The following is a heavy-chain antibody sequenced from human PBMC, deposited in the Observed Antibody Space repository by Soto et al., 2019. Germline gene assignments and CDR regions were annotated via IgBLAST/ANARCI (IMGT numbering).Heavy chain of an antibody. CDR3: AREANWNYEMGNYFES. Sequence: TLSLTCSVSYDSISRGDYYWTCIRQPPGKGLEWIGYIFYSGSTYYNPSLTSRVTISIDTSKNQFSLELRSVTAADTAVYYCAREANWNYEMGNYFESWGQGTLVTVSS. CDR1: YDSISRGDYY. V-gene: IGHV4-30-4*01. CDR2: IFYSGST. J-gene: IGHJ4*02. D-gene: IGHD1-7*01.